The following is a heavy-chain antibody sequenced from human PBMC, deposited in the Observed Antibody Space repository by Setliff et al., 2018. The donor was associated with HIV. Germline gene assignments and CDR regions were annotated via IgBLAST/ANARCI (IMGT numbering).Heavy chain of an antibody. V-gene: IGHV4-4*07. CDR3: ARTYYDVLTCFYRKDN. Sequence: SETLSLTCTVSGDSIGDYYWNWIRQPAGKGLEWIGRIYTSGSSNYNPSLKSRVTISVDTSKNQFSLKLSSVTAADTAVYYCARTYYDVLTCFYRKDNWGQGTLVTVSS. D-gene: IGHD3-9*01. J-gene: IGHJ4*02. CDR1: GDSIGDYY. CDR2: IYTSGSS.